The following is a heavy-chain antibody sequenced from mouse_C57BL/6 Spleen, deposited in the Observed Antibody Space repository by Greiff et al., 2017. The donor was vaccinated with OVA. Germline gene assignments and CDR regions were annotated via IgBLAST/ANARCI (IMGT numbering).Heavy chain of an antibody. Sequence: EVHLVESGGGLVQPGGSLSLSCAASGFTFTDYYMSWVRQPPGKALEWLGFIRNKANGYTTEYSASVKGRFTISRDNSQSILYLQMNALRAEDSATYYCASLNYGYWYFDVWGTGTTVTVSS. CDR3: ASLNYGYWYFDV. D-gene: IGHD1-1*01. J-gene: IGHJ1*03. V-gene: IGHV7-3*01. CDR1: GFTFTDYY. CDR2: IRNKANGYTT.